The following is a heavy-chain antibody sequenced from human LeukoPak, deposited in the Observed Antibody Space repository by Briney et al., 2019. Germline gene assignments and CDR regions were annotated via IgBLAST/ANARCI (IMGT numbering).Heavy chain of an antibody. V-gene: IGHV3-7*01. D-gene: IGHD6-19*01. CDR1: GFTFSSYW. CDR3: ARESDSSGWYFDY. CDR2: INHNGNVN. Sequence: PGGSLRLSCAASGFTFSSYWMNWARQAPGKGLEWVASINHNGNVNYYVDSVKGRFTISRDNAKNSLYLQMSNLRAEDTAVYNCARESDSSGWYFDYWGQGTLVTVSS. J-gene: IGHJ4*02.